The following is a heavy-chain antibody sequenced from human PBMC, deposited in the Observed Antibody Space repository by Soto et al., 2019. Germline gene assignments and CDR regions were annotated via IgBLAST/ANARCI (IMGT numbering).Heavy chain of an antibody. J-gene: IGHJ4*02. V-gene: IGHV3-33*01. D-gene: IGHD3-10*01. Sequence: LRLSCAASGFIFNNYGMHWVRQAPGKGLEWVALIWYDGSNKYYADSVKGRFTISRDNSKNTLYLQMNSLRAEDTAVYYCARSGLLWFGEKDYWGQGTLVTVSS. CDR1: GFIFNNYG. CDR3: ARSGLLWFGEKDY. CDR2: IWYDGSNK.